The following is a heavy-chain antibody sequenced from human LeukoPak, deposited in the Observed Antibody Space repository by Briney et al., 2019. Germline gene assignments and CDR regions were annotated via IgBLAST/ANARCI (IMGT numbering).Heavy chain of an antibody. D-gene: IGHD2-15*01. CDR1: GGSVISGGYY. V-gene: IGHV4-61*08. CDR3: ARDRASAGGFDY. Sequence: PSETLSLTCTVSGGSVISGGYYWSWIRQPPGKGLEWIGYIYYSGTTNYNPSLQSRVTISVATSKNQFSLKLSSVTAADTALYYCARDRASAGGFDYWGQGTLVTVSS. CDR2: IYYSGTT. J-gene: IGHJ4*02.